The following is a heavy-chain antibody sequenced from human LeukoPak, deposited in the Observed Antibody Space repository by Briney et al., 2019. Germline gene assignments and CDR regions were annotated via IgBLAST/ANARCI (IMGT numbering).Heavy chain of an antibody. Sequence: GGSLRLSCAASGFTFSDYYMSWIRQAPGKGLEWVSYISSSGSTIYYADSVKGRFTISRDNAKNSLYLQMNSLRAEDTAVYYCAKAYSGSPGGLSYYYYYYMDVWGKGTTVTVSS. J-gene: IGHJ6*03. CDR1: GFTFSDYY. CDR3: AKAYSGSPGGLSYYYYYYMDV. V-gene: IGHV3-11*04. D-gene: IGHD1-26*01. CDR2: ISSSGSTI.